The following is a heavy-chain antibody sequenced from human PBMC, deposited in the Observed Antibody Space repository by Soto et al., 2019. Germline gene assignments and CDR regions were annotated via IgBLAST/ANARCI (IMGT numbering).Heavy chain of an antibody. CDR3: ASSLGYGGFDY. CDR2: INHSGST. CDR1: GGSFSDYY. D-gene: IGHD4-17*01. J-gene: IGHJ4*02. V-gene: IGHV4-34*01. Sequence: PSETLSLTCAVYGGSFSDYYWSWVRQPPGKGLEWIGEINHSGSTNYNPSLKSRVTISVDASKNQFSLKLSSVTAADTAVYYCASSLGYGGFDYWGQGTLVTV.